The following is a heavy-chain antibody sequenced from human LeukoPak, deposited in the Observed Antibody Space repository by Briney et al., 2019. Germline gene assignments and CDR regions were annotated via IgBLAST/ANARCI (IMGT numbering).Heavy chain of an antibody. V-gene: IGHV3-9*01. Sequence: PGRSLRLSCAASGFTFEDFAMHWVRQAPGKGLEWVSGVNWNSGNTGYADSVKGRFTISRDNAKNSLYLEMSSLRPEDTALYYCAKDFRGLGYGSGREGAVDVWGQGTMVTVSS. J-gene: IGHJ3*01. D-gene: IGHD3-10*01. CDR1: GFTFEDFA. CDR3: AKDFRGLGYGSGREGAVDV. CDR2: VNWNSGNT.